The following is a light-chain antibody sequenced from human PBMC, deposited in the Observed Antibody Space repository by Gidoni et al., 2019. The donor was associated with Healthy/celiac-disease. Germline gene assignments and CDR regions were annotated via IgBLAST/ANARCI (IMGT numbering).Light chain of an antibody. J-gene: IGKJ4*01. CDR2: GAS. CDR3: QQYGSS. CDR1: QSVSGSY. V-gene: IGKV3-20*01. Sequence: EIVLTQSPGTLSLSPGERATLSCRASQSVSGSYLAWYQQKPGQAPRLLIYGASSRATGIPDRFSGSGSGTDFTLTISRLEPEDFAVYYCQQYGSSFGGGTKVEIK.